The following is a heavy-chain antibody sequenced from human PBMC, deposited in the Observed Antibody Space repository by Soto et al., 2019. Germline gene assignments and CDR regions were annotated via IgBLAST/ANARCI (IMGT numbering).Heavy chain of an antibody. CDR3: TRGGRSTSYYWEF. Sequence: VQLVESGGGLVKPGGSLRLSCAASGLSFSDYSMTWIRQAPGKGPEWVARISRGGGDTEYADTVKGRFTISRDNAKNSLYLQMDSMRAEDTAVYYCTRGGRSTSYYWEFWGQGTLVTVSS. CDR2: ISRGGGDT. J-gene: IGHJ4*02. CDR1: GLSFSDYS. V-gene: IGHV3-11*06. D-gene: IGHD3-10*01.